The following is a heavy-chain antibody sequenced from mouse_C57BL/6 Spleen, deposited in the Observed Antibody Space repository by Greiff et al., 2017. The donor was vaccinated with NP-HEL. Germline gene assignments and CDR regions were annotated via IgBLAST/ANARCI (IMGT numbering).Heavy chain of an antibody. J-gene: IGHJ1*03. CDR1: GYTFTSYW. Sequence: QVQLQQPGAELVKPGASVKLSCKASGYTFTSYWMHWVKQRPGQGLEWIGMIHPNSGSTNYNEKFKSKATLTVDKSSSKAYMQLSSLTSEDSAVYYCARGSITTVVATRWGTGTTVTVSS. V-gene: IGHV1-64*01. D-gene: IGHD1-1*01. CDR3: ARGSITTVVATR. CDR2: IHPNSGST.